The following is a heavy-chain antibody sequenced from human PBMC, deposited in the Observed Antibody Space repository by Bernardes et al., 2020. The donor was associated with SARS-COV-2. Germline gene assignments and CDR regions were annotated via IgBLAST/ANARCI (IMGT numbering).Heavy chain of an antibody. Sequence: SGHTLVKPTQTLTLTCTFSGFSLSNPGVGVGWIRQPPGKALECLALIYWDDDKRYPSLRRRLPITKETSKNQVVLTITNMDPVDTATYYCARGRRYRGSWYVFDYWGQGALVTVSS. V-gene: IGHV2-5*02. D-gene: IGHD1-26*01. J-gene: IGHJ4*02. CDR2: IYWDDDK. CDR1: GFSLSNPGVG. CDR3: ARGRRYRGSWYVFDY.